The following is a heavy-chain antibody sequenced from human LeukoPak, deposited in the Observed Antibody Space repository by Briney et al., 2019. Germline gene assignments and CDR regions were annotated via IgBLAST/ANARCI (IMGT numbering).Heavy chain of an antibody. D-gene: IGHD3-16*02. CDR3: ARVPSLDYYYYYMDV. J-gene: IGHJ6*03. CDR2: IVVGSGNT. Sequence: SVKVSCKASGFTFTSSAVQWVRQARGQRLEWIGWIVVGSGNTNYAQKFQERVTITRDMSTSTAYMELSSLRSEDTAVFYCARVPSLDYYYYYMDVWGKGTTVTVSS. V-gene: IGHV1-58*01. CDR1: GFTFTSSA.